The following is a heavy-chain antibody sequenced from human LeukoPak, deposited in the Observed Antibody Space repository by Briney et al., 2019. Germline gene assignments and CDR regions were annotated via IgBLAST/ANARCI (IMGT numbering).Heavy chain of an antibody. CDR2: IDHSGST. Sequence: PSETLSLTCAVYGGSFSGYYWSWNRQPPGKGLEWIGEIDHSGSTNYNPSLKSRVTISVDTSKNQFSLKLSSVTAADTAVYYCASRYYDFWSGYYRRSDWFDPWGQGTLVTVSS. J-gene: IGHJ5*02. D-gene: IGHD3-3*01. CDR1: GGSFSGYY. V-gene: IGHV4-34*01. CDR3: ASRYYDFWSGYYRRSDWFDP.